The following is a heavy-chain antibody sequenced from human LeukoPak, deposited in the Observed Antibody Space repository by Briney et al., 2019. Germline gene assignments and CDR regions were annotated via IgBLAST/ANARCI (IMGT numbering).Heavy chain of an antibody. D-gene: IGHD6-19*01. CDR1: GGSVASTGCY. CDR2: AYYTGEI. J-gene: IGHJ6*02. CDR3: GRHVSNGWDYHYGLDV. V-gene: IGHV4-39*01. Sequence: PSETLSLTCTVSGGSVASTGCYWGWIRQSPGKGLEWIGSAYYTGEIYSTPSLKSRLPISVDTSKNQFALTLTSVTAADTAVYYCGRHVSNGWDYHYGLDVWGQGTTVTVSS.